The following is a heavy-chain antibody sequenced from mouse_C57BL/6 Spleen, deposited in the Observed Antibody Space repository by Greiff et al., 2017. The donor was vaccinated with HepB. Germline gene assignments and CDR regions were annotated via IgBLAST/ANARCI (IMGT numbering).Heavy chain of an antibody. Sequence: VQLQQPEAELVRPGSSVKLSCKASGYTFTSYWMDWVKQRPGQGLEWIGNIYPSDSETHYNQKFKDKAKLTVDKSSSTAYMQLSSLTSEDSAVYYCARSMVTRWYFDVWGTGTTVTVSS. V-gene: IGHV1-61*01. CDR1: GYTFTSYW. D-gene: IGHD2-2*01. CDR2: IYPSDSET. J-gene: IGHJ1*03. CDR3: ARSMVTRWYFDV.